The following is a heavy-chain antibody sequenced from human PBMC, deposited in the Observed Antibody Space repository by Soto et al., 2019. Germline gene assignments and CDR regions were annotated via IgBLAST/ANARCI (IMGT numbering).Heavy chain of an antibody. CDR2: ISYDGSNK. CDR1: GFTFSSYA. V-gene: IGHV3-30-3*01. CDR3: ARAGGSGSYSYYFDY. Sequence: QVQLVESGGGVVQPGRSLRLSCAASGFTFSSYAMHWVRQAPGKGLEWVAVISYDGSNKYYADSVKGRFTISRDNSKNTLYLQMNSLRAEDTAVYYCARAGGSGSYSYYFDYWGQGTLVTVSS. J-gene: IGHJ4*02. D-gene: IGHD3-10*01.